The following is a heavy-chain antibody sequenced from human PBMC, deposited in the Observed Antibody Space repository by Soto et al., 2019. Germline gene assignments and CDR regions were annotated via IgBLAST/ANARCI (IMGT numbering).Heavy chain of an antibody. V-gene: IGHV3-23*01. CDR2: SSGVVGST. J-gene: IGHJ4*02. CDR3: ENTYHYDTSGYWGYDY. CDR1: GFTFSSYA. D-gene: IGHD3-22*01. Sequence: EVQLLESGGGLVQPGGSLRLSCGVSGFTFSSYAMSWVRQAPGKGLEWVSGSSGVVGSTYYADSVKGRFTISRDNSKNTLYLQMNSLRVEDKAVYYCENTYHYDTSGYWGYDYWGQGTLVTVSS.